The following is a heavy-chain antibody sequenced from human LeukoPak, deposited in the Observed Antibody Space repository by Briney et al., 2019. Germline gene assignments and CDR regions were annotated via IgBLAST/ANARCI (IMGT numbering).Heavy chain of an antibody. CDR2: ISAYNGNT. CDR3: ARDRGAYCGGDCYWNWFDP. V-gene: IGHV1-18*01. J-gene: IGHJ5*02. D-gene: IGHD2-21*02. Sequence: ASVKVSCKASGYTFTSYGINWVRQAPGQGLEWMGWISAYNGNTNYAQKLQGRVTMTTDTSTSTAYMELRSLRSDDTAVYYCARDRGAYCGGDCYWNWFDPWGQGTLVTVSS. CDR1: GYTFTSYG.